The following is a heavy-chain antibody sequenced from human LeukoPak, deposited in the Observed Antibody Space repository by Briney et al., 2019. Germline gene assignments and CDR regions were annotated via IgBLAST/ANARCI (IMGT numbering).Heavy chain of an antibody. Sequence: PSEALSLTCTVSGGSISSYYWSWIRQPPGKGLEWIGYIYYSGSTNYNPSLKSRVTISVDTSKNQFSLKLRSVTAADTAVYYCARVTGYMIEDYFDYWGQGILVTVSS. D-gene: IGHD3-9*01. V-gene: IGHV4-59*01. CDR3: ARVTGYMIEDYFDY. J-gene: IGHJ4*02. CDR2: IYYSGST. CDR1: GGSISSYY.